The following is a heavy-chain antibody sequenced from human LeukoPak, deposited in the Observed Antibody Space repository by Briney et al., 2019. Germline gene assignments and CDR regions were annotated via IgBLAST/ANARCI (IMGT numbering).Heavy chain of an antibody. V-gene: IGHV5-51*01. CDR3: ARLGCSSTSCYSNGYYFDY. CDR2: IYPGDSDT. Sequence: GESLKISFKGSGYRFTSYWIGWVRQMPGKGLEWMGIIYPGDSDTRYSPSFQGQVTISADKSISTAYLQWSSLKASDTAMYYCARLGCSSTSCYSNGYYFDYWGQGTLVTVSS. J-gene: IGHJ4*02. CDR1: GYRFTSYW. D-gene: IGHD2-2*01.